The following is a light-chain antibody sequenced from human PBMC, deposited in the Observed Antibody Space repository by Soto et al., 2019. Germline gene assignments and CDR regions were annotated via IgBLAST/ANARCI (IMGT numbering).Light chain of an antibody. J-gene: IGLJ2*01. CDR3: QTWGTV. V-gene: IGLV4-69*01. CDR2: LNSDDSH. CDR1: SGHSSYA. Sequence: QLVLTQSPSASASLGASVKLTCTLSSGHSSYAIAWHQQQPEKGPRYLMKLNSDDSHSKGDGIPDRFSGSSSGAERYLTISSLQSEDEADYYCQTWGTVFGGGTKLTVL.